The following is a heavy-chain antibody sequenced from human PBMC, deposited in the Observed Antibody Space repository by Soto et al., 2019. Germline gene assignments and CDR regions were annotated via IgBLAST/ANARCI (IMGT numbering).Heavy chain of an antibody. CDR3: ARFPDWFDP. Sequence: PSETLSLTCTVSGRSISGYYGSWIRQPPGKGLEWIGYIYYSGSTNYNPSLKSRVTISVDTSKNQFSLTLSSVTAADTAVYYCARFPDWFDPWGQGTLVTVSS. CDR2: IYYSGST. V-gene: IGHV4-59*01. J-gene: IGHJ5*02. CDR1: GRSISGYY.